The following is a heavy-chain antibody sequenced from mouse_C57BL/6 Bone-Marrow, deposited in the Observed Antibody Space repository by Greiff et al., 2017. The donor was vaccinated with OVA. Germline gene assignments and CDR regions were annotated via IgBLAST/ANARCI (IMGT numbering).Heavy chain of an antibody. CDR1: GFSLTSYG. D-gene: IGHD1-1*02. V-gene: IGHV2-2*01. Sequence: VKVVESGPGLVQPSQSLSITCTVSGFSLTSYGVHWVRPSPGKGLEWLGVIWSGGSTDYNAAFISRLSISKDNSKSHVFFKMNSLQADDTAIYYCARKYMDWYFDVWGTGTTVTVSS. J-gene: IGHJ1*03. CDR2: IWSGGST. CDR3: ARKYMDWYFDV.